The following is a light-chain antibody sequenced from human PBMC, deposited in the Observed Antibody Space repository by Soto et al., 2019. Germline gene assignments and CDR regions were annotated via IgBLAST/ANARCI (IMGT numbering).Light chain of an antibody. Sequence: QSVLTQPASVTGSPGQSITISCTGTNSDVGSYYLVSWYQQHPGKAPKLMIYEVSKRPSGVSNRFSGSKSGNTASLTISGLQAEDEADYYCCSYAGSTTSLYVFGTGTKVTVL. CDR2: EVS. CDR3: CSYAGSTTSLYV. J-gene: IGLJ1*01. CDR1: NSDVGSYYL. V-gene: IGLV2-23*02.